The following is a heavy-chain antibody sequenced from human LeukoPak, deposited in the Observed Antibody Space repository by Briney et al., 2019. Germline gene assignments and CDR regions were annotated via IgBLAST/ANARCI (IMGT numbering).Heavy chain of an antibody. D-gene: IGHD5/OR15-5a*01. CDR2: INPNDDT. V-gene: IGHV1-8*01. CDR3: AKCEKRGFDP. J-gene: IGHJ5*02. Sequence: ASVKVSCKASGHPVTRDDINWVRQAPGQGVEWVGWINPNDDTDSAQKFQGRVTITKNTSLRTVYIELSSLTSEDTAVYYWAKCEKRGFDPWGQGTLVTVSS. CDR1: GHPVTRDD.